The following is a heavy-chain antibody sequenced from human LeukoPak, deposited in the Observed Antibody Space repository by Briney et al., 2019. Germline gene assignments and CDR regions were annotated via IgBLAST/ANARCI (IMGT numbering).Heavy chain of an antibody. D-gene: IGHD2/OR15-2a*01. J-gene: IGHJ4*02. Sequence: PSETLSLTCSVSGRSNSSYYWMCIRQPSGKGLEWIGYIYSSGSSDYNPSLKSRVTISVDTPKNQFSLNLSSVTAADTAVYYCARHQYYYDYFDYCGQGTLVTVSS. CDR1: GRSNSSYY. CDR2: IYSSGSS. CDR3: ARHQYYYDYFDY. V-gene: IGHV4-4*09.